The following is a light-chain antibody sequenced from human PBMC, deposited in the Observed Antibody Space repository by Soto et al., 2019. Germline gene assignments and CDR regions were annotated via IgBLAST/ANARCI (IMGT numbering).Light chain of an antibody. CDR3: SSFTGTSYV. CDR2: DVS. J-gene: IGLJ1*01. CDR1: SSDVGGYNY. V-gene: IGLV2-14*01. Sequence: QSVLTQPASVSGSPGQSITISCTGTSSDVGGYNYVSWYQQHPGKAPKFMIYDVSNRPSGVSNRFSGSKSGNTASLTISGLQAEDEADYYCSSFTGTSYVFGTGTKVTVL.